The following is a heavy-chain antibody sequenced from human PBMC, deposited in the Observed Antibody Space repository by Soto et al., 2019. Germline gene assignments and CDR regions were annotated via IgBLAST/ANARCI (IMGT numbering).Heavy chain of an antibody. CDR1: GDTFTGHA. V-gene: IGHV1-69*01. CDR2: ITPILGTA. Sequence: QVQLVQSGAEVQKPGSSVRVSCKASGDTFTGHAISWVRQAPAQGLEWLGVITPILGTANYAPNFQGRVTITADDSARTACFDLSRLKSDDTDVYYCARLRLVPDGANLPLMSGLDVWGQGTTVTVSS. CDR3: ARLRLVPDGANLPLMSGLDV. D-gene: IGHD2-8*01. J-gene: IGHJ6*02.